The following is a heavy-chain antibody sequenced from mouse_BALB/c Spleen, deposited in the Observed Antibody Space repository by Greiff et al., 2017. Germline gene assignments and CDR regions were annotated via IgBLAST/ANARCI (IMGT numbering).Heavy chain of an antibody. CDR3: ARRGNYVFDY. Sequence: EVQLVESGGGLVKPGGSLKLSCAASGFAFSSYDMSWVRQTPEKRLEWVAYISSGGGSTYYPDTVKGRFTISRDNAKNTLYLQMSSLKSEDTAMYYCARRGNYVFDYWGQGTTLTVSS. CDR1: GFAFSSYD. CDR2: ISSGGGST. D-gene: IGHD2-1*01. V-gene: IGHV5-12-1*01. J-gene: IGHJ2*01.